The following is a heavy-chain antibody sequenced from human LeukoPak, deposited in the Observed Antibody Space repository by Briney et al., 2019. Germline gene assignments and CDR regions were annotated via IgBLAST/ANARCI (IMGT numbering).Heavy chain of an antibody. Sequence: SETLFLTCAVYGGSFSGYLWGWVRQTTGKGLEWIGEIHHSGSINYNPSLKSRVTISVVTAKNQFSLKLSSVTAADTAVYYCAKHSTFFGVVIIKGRVRGPFDYWGQGTLATVSA. J-gene: IGHJ4*02. CDR1: GGSFSGYL. CDR3: AKHSTFFGVVIIKGRVRGPFDY. V-gene: IGHV4-34*01. D-gene: IGHD3-3*01. CDR2: IHHSGSI.